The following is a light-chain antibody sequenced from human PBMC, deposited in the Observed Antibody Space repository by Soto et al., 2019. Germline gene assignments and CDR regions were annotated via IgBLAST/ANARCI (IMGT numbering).Light chain of an antibody. V-gene: IGKV3-11*01. J-gene: IGKJ4*01. CDR1: QSVSSY. Sequence: EIVLTQSPATLSLSPGERATLSCRASQSVSSYLAWYQQKPGQAPRLLIYDASNRATVIPARFSGSGSGTDFTLTISGLEPEDLAVYYCQQRSNWPTFGGGTKVEIK. CDR3: QQRSNWPT. CDR2: DAS.